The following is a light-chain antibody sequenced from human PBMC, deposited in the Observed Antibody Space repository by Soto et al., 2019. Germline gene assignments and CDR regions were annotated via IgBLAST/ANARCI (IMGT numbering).Light chain of an antibody. Sequence: DIVMTQSPDSLAVSLGERATINCKSSQSVLYSSNNKNYLAWYQQKPGQPPKLLIYWASTRESGVPDRFSGSGSVTDFTLTIISLQAEDVAVYYCQQYYSTPRTFGQGTKVEIK. V-gene: IGKV4-1*01. CDR3: QQYYSTPRT. J-gene: IGKJ1*01. CDR2: WAS. CDR1: QSVLYSSNNKNY.